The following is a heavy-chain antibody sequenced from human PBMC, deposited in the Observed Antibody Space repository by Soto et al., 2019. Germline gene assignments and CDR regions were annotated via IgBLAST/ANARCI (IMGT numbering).Heavy chain of an antibody. CDR1: GYTLTELS. D-gene: IGHD2-2*01. V-gene: IGHV1-24*01. CDR2: FDPEDGET. CDR3: ATGSGCISTSCYYYGMDV. Sequence: QVQLVQSGAEVKKPGASVKVSCKVSGYTLTELSMHWVRQAPGKGLEWMGGFDPEDGETIYAQKFQGRVTMTEDTSTATAYMELSSLRSEDTAVYYCATGSGCISTSCYYYGMDVWGKGPTVTVSS. J-gene: IGHJ6*04.